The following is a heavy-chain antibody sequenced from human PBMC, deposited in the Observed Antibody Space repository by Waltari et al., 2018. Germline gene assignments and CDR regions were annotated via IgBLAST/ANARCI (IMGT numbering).Heavy chain of an antibody. CDR3: ARDFRKSNYNF. CDR1: GYTFTSYY. CDR2: INPSGGST. J-gene: IGHJ4*02. V-gene: IGHV1-46*01. D-gene: IGHD4-4*01. Sequence: QVQLVQSGAEVKKTGASVKVSCKASGYTFTSYYMHWVRQAPGQGLEWMGIINPSGGSTSYAQKFQGRVTITRDTSTSTVYMELTIPRSEDTALYYCARDFRKSNYNFWCQGTLFTVSS.